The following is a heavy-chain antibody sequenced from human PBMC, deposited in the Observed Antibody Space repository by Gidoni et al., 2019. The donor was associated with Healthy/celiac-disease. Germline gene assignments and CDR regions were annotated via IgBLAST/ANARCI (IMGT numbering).Heavy chain of an antibody. CDR3: ARGSSGRVVSYYFDY. J-gene: IGHJ4*02. CDR2: IWYDGSNK. D-gene: IGHD3-10*01. CDR1: GFTFSSYG. Sequence: QVQLVESGGGVVQPGRSLRLSCAASGFTFSSYGMHWVRQAPGKGLEWVAVIWYDGSNKYYADSVKGRFTISRDNSKNTLYLQMNSLRAEDTAVYYCARGSSGRVVSYYFDYWGQGTLVTVSS. V-gene: IGHV3-33*01.